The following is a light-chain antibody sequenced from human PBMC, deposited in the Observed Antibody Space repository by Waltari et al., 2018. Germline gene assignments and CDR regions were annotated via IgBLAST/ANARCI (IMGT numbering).Light chain of an antibody. Sequence: QSGLTQPPSVSGAPGRRVTISCTGSSSNIGAGYDVHWYQLLPGTAPKPLIYGNSNRPSGVPDRFSGSKSGTSASLAITGLQAEDEADYYCQSYDSSLSGSIFGGGTKLTVL. CDR1: SSNIGAGYD. CDR3: QSYDSSLSGSI. CDR2: GNS. J-gene: IGLJ2*01. V-gene: IGLV1-40*01.